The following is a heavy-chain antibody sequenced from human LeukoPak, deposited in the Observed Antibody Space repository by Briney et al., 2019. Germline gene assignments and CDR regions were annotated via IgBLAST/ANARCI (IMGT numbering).Heavy chain of an antibody. Sequence: SQTLSLTCAVSGGSISSGGHSWSWIRQPPGKGLEWIGYIYDSGSTYYNPSLKSRVTMSINTSKNQFSLKLRSVTAADTAVYYCARAGQDIVVVPDAMSWFDPWGQGTQVTVSS. V-gene: IGHV4-30-2*01. J-gene: IGHJ5*02. D-gene: IGHD2-2*01. CDR3: ARAGQDIVVVPDAMSWFDP. CDR1: GGSISSGGHS. CDR2: IYDSGST.